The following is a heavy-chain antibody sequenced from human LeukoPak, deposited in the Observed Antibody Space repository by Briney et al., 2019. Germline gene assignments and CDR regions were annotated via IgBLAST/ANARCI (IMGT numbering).Heavy chain of an antibody. CDR3: VREASPYDRSAYYDDFYI. J-gene: IGHJ3*02. CDR1: GFTFSSYW. V-gene: IGHV3-7*01. Sequence: TGGSLRLSCAASGFTFSSYWMIWVRQVPGKGLEWVANINRDGSEKHYVDSVKGRFTISRDNAKNSLYLLLTSLRAEDTAVYYCVREASPYDRSAYYDDFYIWGQGTMVTVSS. CDR2: INRDGSEK. D-gene: IGHD3-22*01.